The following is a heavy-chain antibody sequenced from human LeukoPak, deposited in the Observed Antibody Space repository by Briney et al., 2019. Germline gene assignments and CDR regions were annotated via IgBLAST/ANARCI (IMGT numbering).Heavy chain of an antibody. CDR2: ISSSSSYI. D-gene: IGHD2-8*01. CDR3: ARDRSTVHIVLMEH. Sequence: GGSLRLSCAASGFTFSSYSMNWVRQAPGKGLEWVSSISSSSSYIYYADSVKGRFTISRDNAKNSLYLQMNSLRAEDTAVYYCARDRSTVHIVLMEHWGQGTLATVSS. J-gene: IGHJ4*02. CDR1: GFTFSSYS. V-gene: IGHV3-21*01.